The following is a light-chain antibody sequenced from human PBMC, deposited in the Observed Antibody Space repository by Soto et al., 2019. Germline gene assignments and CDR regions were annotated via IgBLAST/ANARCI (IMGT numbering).Light chain of an antibody. CDR1: QSVSSNY. V-gene: IGKV3-20*01. CDR2: GAS. CDR3: QQYGSSPLT. J-gene: IGKJ3*01. Sequence: DIVLTQSPGTLSLSPGEGATLSCRANQSVSSNYLSWFQQKPGQAPRLLIYGASNRAAGIPDRFSGSGSGTYFTLTISRLETEDFAVYYCQQYGSSPLTFGPGTKVDTK.